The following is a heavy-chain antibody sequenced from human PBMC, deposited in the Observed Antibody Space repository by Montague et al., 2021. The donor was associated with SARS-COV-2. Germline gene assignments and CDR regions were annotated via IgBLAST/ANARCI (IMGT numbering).Heavy chain of an antibody. CDR3: VHSYADYLFDY. J-gene: IGHJ4*02. V-gene: IGHV2-5*02. CDR2: IYWDDDK. CDR1: GFSLRTSGVG. D-gene: IGHD4-17*01. Sequence: PALVKPTQTLTLTCSFSGFSLRTSGVGVGWIRQPPGKALEWLAVIYWDDDKRYSPSLKSRLTITKDTSKNQVVLTMTNKDPVDTATYYCVHSYADYLFDYWGQGTLVSDPS.